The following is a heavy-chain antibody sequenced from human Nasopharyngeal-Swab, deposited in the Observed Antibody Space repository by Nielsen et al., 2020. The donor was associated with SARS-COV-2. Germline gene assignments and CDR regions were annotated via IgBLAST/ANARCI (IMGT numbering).Heavy chain of an antibody. Sequence: ASVKVSCKASGYTFISYIMHWVRQAPGQRLEWMGWVSGYNVNTNYAQKFQGRVTMTTDTSTSTAYMELRSLRSDDTAVYYCARDSSTSWYYAFDIWGQGTMVTVSS. J-gene: IGHJ3*02. CDR3: ARDSSTSWYYAFDI. V-gene: IGHV1-18*01. D-gene: IGHD2-2*01. CDR1: GYTFISYI. CDR2: VSGYNVNT.